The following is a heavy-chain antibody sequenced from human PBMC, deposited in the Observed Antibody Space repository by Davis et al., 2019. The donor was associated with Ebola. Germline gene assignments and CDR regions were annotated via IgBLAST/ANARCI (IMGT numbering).Heavy chain of an antibody. CDR3: TSGTVTTHPSGDY. CDR2: IRSKANSYAT. D-gene: IGHD4-17*01. J-gene: IGHJ4*02. CDR1: GFTFSGSA. Sequence: GESLKISCAASGFTFSGSAMHWVRQASGKGLEWVGRIRSKANSYATAYAASVKGRFTISRDDSKNTAYLQMNSLKTEDTAVYYCTSGTVTTHPSGDYWGQGTLVTVSS. V-gene: IGHV3-73*01.